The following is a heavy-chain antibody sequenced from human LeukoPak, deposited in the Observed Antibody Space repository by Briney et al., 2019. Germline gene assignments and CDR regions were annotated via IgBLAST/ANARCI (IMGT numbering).Heavy chain of an antibody. V-gene: IGHV1-46*01. CDR1: GYTFTSYY. J-gene: IGHJ4*02. CDR3: ARTLGLWFGEWDY. CDR2: INPSGGST. Sequence: ASVTVSCKASGYTFTSYYMHWVRQAPGQGLEWMGIINPSGGSTSYAQKFQGRVTMTRDTSISTAYMELSRLRSDDTAVYYCARTLGLWFGEWDYWGQGTLVTVSS. D-gene: IGHD3-10*01.